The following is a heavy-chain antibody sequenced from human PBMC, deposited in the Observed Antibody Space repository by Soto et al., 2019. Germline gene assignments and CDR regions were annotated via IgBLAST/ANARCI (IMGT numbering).Heavy chain of an antibody. CDR1: GYTSSNFW. CDR3: ARSPRSSPYFDY. Sequence: GESLKISCQCSGYTSSNFWIAWVRQLPGKGLEYMGIIYPGDSETRYSPSFHGKVTISADRSIGTAYLQWSSLEASDSAFYFCARSPRSSPYFDYWGQGALVTVSS. V-gene: IGHV5-51*01. J-gene: IGHJ4*02. CDR2: IYPGDSET. D-gene: IGHD6-13*01.